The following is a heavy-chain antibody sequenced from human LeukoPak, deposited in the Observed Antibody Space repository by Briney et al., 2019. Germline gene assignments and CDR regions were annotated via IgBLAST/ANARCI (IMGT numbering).Heavy chain of an antibody. CDR3: ARRLEYYDSSRRTGYGMDV. Sequence: GGSLRLSCAASGFTFNNYGMHWVRQAPGKGLEWMALIWYDGSNKYYADSVKGRFTISRDNAKNSLYLQMNSLRAEDTAVYYCARRLEYYDSSRRTGYGMDVWGQGTTVTVSS. D-gene: IGHD3-22*01. CDR2: IWYDGSNK. CDR1: GFTFNNYG. J-gene: IGHJ6*02. V-gene: IGHV3-33*01.